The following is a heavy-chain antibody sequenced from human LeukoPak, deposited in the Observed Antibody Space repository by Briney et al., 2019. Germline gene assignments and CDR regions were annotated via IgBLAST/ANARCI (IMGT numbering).Heavy chain of an antibody. CDR1: GGSISSSNYY. CDR2: IYYTGNT. CDR3: ARHLYYYDSSGYYTDY. D-gene: IGHD3-22*01. J-gene: IGHJ4*02. Sequence: SETLSLTCIVSGGSISSSNYYWGWIRQPPGKGLEWIGNIYYTGNTYYNPSLKSRVTISVDTSKNQFSLKLSSVTAADTAVYYCARHLYYYDSSGYYTDYWGQGTLVTVSS. V-gene: IGHV4-39*01.